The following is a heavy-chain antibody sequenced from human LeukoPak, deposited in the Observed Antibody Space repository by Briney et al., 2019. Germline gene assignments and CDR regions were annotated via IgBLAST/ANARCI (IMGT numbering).Heavy chain of an antibody. CDR2: IRYDGSNK. CDR1: GFGFSGYG. Sequence: AGGSLRLSCEASGFGFSGYGMHWVRQAPGKGLEWVAFIRYDGSNKYYVDSVTGRFTISRGNFKNTLYLQMNSLRAEDTAVYYCEGVAEAAIYWGQGTLVTVSS. V-gene: IGHV3-30*02. J-gene: IGHJ4*02. CDR3: EGVAEAAIY. D-gene: IGHD6-13*01.